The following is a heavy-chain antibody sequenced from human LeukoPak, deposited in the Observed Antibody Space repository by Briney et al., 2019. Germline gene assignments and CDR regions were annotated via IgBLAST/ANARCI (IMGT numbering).Heavy chain of an antibody. CDR3: ARHDYYGSVNWFDP. J-gene: IGHJ5*02. CDR2: IYYSGTT. V-gene: IGHV4-39*01. D-gene: IGHD3-10*01. Sequence: SETLSLTCTVSGGSILSSSTYWGWIRQPPGKGLEWVGSIYYSGTTYYNPSLKSRITISVDTSKNQFSLKLSSLTAADTAVYYCARHDYYGSVNWFDPWGQGTLVTVSS. CDR1: GGSILSSSTY.